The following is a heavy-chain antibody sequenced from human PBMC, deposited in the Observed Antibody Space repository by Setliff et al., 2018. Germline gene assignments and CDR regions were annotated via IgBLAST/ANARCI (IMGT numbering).Heavy chain of an antibody. CDR1: GGSFTGTTYY. J-gene: IGHJ6*03. CDR3: AKVDIDYIMTRDNTWQYLFYMDV. D-gene: IGHD5-12*01. CDR2: INYSGGT. Sequence: SETLSLTCTVSGGSFTGTTYYWGWIRQPPGKGLEWIGNINYSGGTYYSPSVKSRVTMSVDASKNQVSLKMTSVTAEDTAVYYCAKVDIDYIMTRDNTWQYLFYMDVWGRGTTVTVSS. V-gene: IGHV4-39*01.